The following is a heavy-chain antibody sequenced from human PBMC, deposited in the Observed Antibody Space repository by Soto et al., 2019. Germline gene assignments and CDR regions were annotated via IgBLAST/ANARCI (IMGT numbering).Heavy chain of an antibody. V-gene: IGHV3-23*01. J-gene: IGHJ4*02. D-gene: IGHD2-15*01. CDR1: GFTFSSYA. Sequence: EVQLLESGGGLVQPGGSLRLSCAASGFTFSSYAMSWVRQAPGKGLEWVSAISGSGGSTYYADSVKGRFTISRDNSKNTLYLQMNSLRAEDTAVYYCAKEVLIECSGGSCALAFDYWGQGTLVTVSS. CDR2: ISGSGGST. CDR3: AKEVLIECSGGSCALAFDY.